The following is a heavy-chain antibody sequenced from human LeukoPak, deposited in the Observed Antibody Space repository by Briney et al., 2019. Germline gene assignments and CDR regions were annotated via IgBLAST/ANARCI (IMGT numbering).Heavy chain of an antibody. Sequence: PSETLSLTCAVYGGSFSGYYWSWIRQPPGKGLEWIGEINHSGSTNYNPSPKSRVTISVDTSKNQFSLKLSSVTAADTAVYYCARQSGNATGFAFDIWGQGTMVTVSS. CDR3: ARQSGNATGFAFDI. CDR2: INHSGST. CDR1: GGSFSGYY. J-gene: IGHJ3*02. D-gene: IGHD1-14*01. V-gene: IGHV4-34*01.